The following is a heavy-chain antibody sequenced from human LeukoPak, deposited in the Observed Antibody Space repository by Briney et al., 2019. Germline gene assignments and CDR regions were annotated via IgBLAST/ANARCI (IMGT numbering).Heavy chain of an antibody. V-gene: IGHV3-33*05. CDR3: GRSRAGYYHGTQ. Sequence: GTSLRLFCSPSGFILSCYGMHWVRQATGKGLEWVAGILYDGGEEYKDSVKGRFTISRDNCKNTVFLQMSSLRVEASAMYFCGRSRAGYYHGTQWGQGTLVTVSS. CDR1: GFILSCYG. J-gene: IGHJ4*02. D-gene: IGHD5-24*01. CDR2: ILYDGGEE.